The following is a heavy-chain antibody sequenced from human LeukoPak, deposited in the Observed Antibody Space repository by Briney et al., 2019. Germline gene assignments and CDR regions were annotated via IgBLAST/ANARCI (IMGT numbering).Heavy chain of an antibody. CDR2: IYTTGKT. D-gene: IGHD3-16*01. Sequence: PSETLSLTCTVSSGSINSYYWGWVRQPAGRGLEWIGRIYTTGKTDYNPSLKSRLTMSVDTSKRQFSLNLTSVTATDTAIYFCARHGYTASHYFLDFWSQGTLVTVSS. J-gene: IGHJ4*02. CDR3: ARHGYTASHYFLDF. CDR1: SGSINSYY. V-gene: IGHV4-4*07.